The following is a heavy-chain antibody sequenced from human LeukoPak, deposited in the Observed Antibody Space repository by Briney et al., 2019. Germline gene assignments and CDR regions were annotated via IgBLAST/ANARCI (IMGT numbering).Heavy chain of an antibody. Sequence: GGSLRLSCAASGFTFSSYSMNWVRQAPGKGLEWVSYISSSSSTIYYADSVKGRFTISRDNAKNSLYLQMNSLRAEDTAVYYCARDPRGDWVGAANYWGQGTLVTVSS. CDR3: ARDPRGDWVGAANY. D-gene: IGHD2-15*01. CDR1: GFTFSSYS. CDR2: ISSSSSTI. J-gene: IGHJ4*02. V-gene: IGHV3-48*01.